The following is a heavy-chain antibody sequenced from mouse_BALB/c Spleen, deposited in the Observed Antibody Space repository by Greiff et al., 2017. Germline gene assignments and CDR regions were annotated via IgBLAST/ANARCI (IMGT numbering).Heavy chain of an antibody. J-gene: IGHJ4*01. V-gene: IGHV5-17*02. Sequence: DVMLVESGGGLVQPGGSRKLSCAASGFTFSSFGMHWVRQAPEKGLEWVAYISSGSSTIYYADTVKGRFTISRDNPKNTLFLQMTSLRSEDTAMYYCARSELRLLGYAMDYWGQGTSVTVSS. CDR1: GFTFSSFG. D-gene: IGHD1-2*01. CDR2: ISSGSSTI. CDR3: ARSELRLLGYAMDY.